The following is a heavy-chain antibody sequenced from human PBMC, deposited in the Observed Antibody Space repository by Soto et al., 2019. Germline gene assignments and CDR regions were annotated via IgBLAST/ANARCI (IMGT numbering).Heavy chain of an antibody. D-gene: IGHD1-20*01. CDR3: ARVITGTSDAFDI. J-gene: IGHJ3*02. V-gene: IGHV3-33*01. Sequence: PGGSLRLSCAASGFTFSSYGMHWVRQAPGKGLEWVAVIWYDGSNKYYADSVKGRFTISRDNSKNTLYLQMNSLKAEDTAVYYCARVITGTSDAFDIWGQGTMVTVSS. CDR1: GFTFSSYG. CDR2: IWYDGSNK.